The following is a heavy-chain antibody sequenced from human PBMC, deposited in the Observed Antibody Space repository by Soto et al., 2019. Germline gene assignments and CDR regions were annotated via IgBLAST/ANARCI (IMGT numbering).Heavy chain of an antibody. Sequence: PGGSLRLSCAASGFTFSSYAMSWVRQTPGKGLEWVSVISGGGIKYYADSVKGRFTISRDNSKNTLYLQMNSLRAEDTAVYYCANHIWFGELSPFDYWGQGTLVTVSS. V-gene: IGHV3-23*01. J-gene: IGHJ4*02. CDR2: ISGGGIK. CDR1: GFTFSSYA. D-gene: IGHD3-10*01. CDR3: ANHIWFGELSPFDY.